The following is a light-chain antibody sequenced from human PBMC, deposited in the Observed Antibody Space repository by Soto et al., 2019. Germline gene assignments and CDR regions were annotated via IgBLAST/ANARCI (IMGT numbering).Light chain of an antibody. V-gene: IGLV2-14*02. CDR3: CSYRSGSRYV. J-gene: IGLJ1*01. CDR2: EGS. CDR1: SSDVGSYNL. Sequence: QSALTQPASVSGSPGQSITISCTGTSSDVGSYNLVSWYQQHPGKAPKLMIYEGSKRPSGVSNRFSGSKSGNTASLTISGLQAEDEADYYCCSYRSGSRYVFGSGTKLTVL.